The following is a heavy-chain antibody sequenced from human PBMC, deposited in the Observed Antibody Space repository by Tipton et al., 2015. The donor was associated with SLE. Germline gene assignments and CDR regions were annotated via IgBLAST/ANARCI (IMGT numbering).Heavy chain of an antibody. J-gene: IGHJ4*02. V-gene: IGHV4-59*01. Sequence: GLVKPSETLSLTCAVYGGSFSGYYWSWIRQPPGKGLEWIGYIYYSGSTNYNPPLKSRVTISVDTSKNQFSLKLTSVTAADTAVYYCATRGDYGGNPEYWGQGTLVTVSS. CDR3: ATRGDYGGNPEY. CDR1: GGSFSGYY. D-gene: IGHD4-23*01. CDR2: IYYSGST.